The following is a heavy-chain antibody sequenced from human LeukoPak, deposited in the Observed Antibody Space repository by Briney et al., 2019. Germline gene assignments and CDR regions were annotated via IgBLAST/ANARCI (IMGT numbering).Heavy chain of an antibody. V-gene: IGHV4-59*01. Sequence: SETLSLTCTVSGGSISSDYWSWIRQPPGKGLEWIGYIYYSGSTNYNPSLKSRVTISVDTSKNQFSLKLSSVTAADTAVYYCARDGYYYGSGNYYYMDVWGKGTTVTISS. CDR1: GGSISSDY. CDR3: ARDGYYYGSGNYYYMDV. D-gene: IGHD3-10*01. CDR2: IYYSGST. J-gene: IGHJ6*03.